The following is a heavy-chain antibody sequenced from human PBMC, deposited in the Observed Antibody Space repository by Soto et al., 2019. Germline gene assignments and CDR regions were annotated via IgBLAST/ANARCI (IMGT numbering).Heavy chain of an antibody. D-gene: IGHD6-19*01. CDR2: ISGSGGTT. CDR3: ARPTIGWFSAVAI. V-gene: IGHV3-23*01. Sequence: EVQLLESGGGLVQPGGSLRLSCAASGFTFSSYAMSWVRQAPGKGLEWVSAISGSGGTTYYADSVKGRFTFPRDNPKITLSLQMPSLRAPDTAVYYGARPTIGWFSAVAIWGPATMVTVS. CDR1: GFTFSSYA. J-gene: IGHJ3*02.